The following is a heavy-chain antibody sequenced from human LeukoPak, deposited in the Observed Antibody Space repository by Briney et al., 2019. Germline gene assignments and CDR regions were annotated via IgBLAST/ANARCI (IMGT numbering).Heavy chain of an antibody. D-gene: IGHD2-8*01. V-gene: IGHV3-23*01. Sequence: GGSLRLSCAASGFTLSSYAMSWVRQAPGKGLEWVSAISGSGGSTYYADSVKGRFTISRDNAKNSLYLQMNSLRAEDTAVYYCTCDLDRSDGLWGQGTMVTVSS. CDR3: TCDLDRSDGL. CDR1: GFTLSSYA. CDR2: ISGSGGST. J-gene: IGHJ3*01.